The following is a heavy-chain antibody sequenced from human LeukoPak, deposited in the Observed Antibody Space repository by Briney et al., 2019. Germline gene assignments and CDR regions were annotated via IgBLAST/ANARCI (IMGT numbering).Heavy chain of an antibody. CDR1: GFNFSSYS. CDR2: ISSSSSFI. J-gene: IGHJ4*02. CDR3: ARGYSSSWYLD. Sequence: GGSLRLSCAGSGFNFSSYSMSWVRPAPRKGLEFVSSISSSSSFIYYADSVKGRFTISRDNAKKSLSLQMNSLRADDTAVYYCARGYSSSWYLDWGQGTLVTVSS. V-gene: IGHV3-21*01. D-gene: IGHD6-13*01.